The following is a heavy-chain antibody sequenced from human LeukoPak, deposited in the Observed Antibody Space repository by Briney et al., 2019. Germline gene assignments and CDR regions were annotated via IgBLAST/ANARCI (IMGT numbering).Heavy chain of an antibody. Sequence: GGALRLSCVASGFTFGDVVMSWVRQAPGKGLEWVSAISYNGASTDYADSVKGRFAISRDNSKNTLYLQMNSLRAEDTAVYYCARRTGGTKDYWGQGTQVTVSS. CDR1: GFTFGDVV. CDR2: ISYNGAST. CDR3: ARRTGGTKDY. D-gene: IGHD7-27*01. V-gene: IGHV3-23*01. J-gene: IGHJ4*02.